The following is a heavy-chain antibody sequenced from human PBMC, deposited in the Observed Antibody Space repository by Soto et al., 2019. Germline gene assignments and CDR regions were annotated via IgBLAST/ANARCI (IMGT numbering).Heavy chain of an antibody. Sequence: EVQLLESGGGLVQPGGSLRLSCAASGFTFSNSAMYWVRLAPGKGLEWVSTIVNSGENTYYAGSVKGRFTISRDNSKSMLYLQMNSLGADDTAVYFCASTVPLRYGDPSAFEYWGQGTLVAVSS. J-gene: IGHJ4*02. CDR1: GFTFSNSA. CDR2: IVNSGENT. V-gene: IGHV3-23*01. CDR3: ASTVPLRYGDPSAFEY. D-gene: IGHD4-17*01.